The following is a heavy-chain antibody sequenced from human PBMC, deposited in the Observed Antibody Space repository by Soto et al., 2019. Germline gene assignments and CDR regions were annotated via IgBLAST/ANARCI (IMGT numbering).Heavy chain of an antibody. CDR3: ARAHLAVVVPAATNNWFDP. D-gene: IGHD2-2*01. Sequence: QVQLQQWGAGLLKPSETLSLTCAVYGGSFSGYYWSWIRQPPGKGLEWIGEVNHSGSTNYNPSLKSRVTTSVDTSKNQFSLKLSSVTAADTAVYYCARAHLAVVVPAATNNWFDPWGQGTLVTVSS. V-gene: IGHV4-34*01. CDR1: GGSFSGYY. J-gene: IGHJ5*02. CDR2: VNHSGST.